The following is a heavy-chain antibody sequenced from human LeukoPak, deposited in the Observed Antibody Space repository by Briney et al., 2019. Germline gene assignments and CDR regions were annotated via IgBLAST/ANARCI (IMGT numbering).Heavy chain of an antibody. CDR3: ASSNSLYYFDY. CDR1: GYSFTSYW. V-gene: IGHV5-51*01. Sequence: GESLQISCKGSGYSFTSYWIGWVRQMPGKGLEGMGIIYPGDSDTRYSPSFQGQVTISADKSISTAYLQWSSLKASDTAMYYCASSNSLYYFDYWGQGTLVTVSS. J-gene: IGHJ4*02. CDR2: IYPGDSDT. D-gene: IGHD2/OR15-2a*01.